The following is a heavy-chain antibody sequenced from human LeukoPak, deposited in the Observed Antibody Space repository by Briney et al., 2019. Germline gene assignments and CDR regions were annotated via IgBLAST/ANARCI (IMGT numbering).Heavy chain of an antibody. CDR1: GGTFSSDP. J-gene: IGHJ4*02. Sequence: GASVKVSCKASGGTFSSDPVSWVRQAPGQGLEWMGGIIPIFGTANYAQKFQGRVTITTDESTSTAYMELSSLRSEDTAVYYCAIGGSYYLPPFDYWGQGTLVTVSS. CDR3: AIGGSYYLPPFDY. V-gene: IGHV1-69*05. CDR2: IIPIFGTA. D-gene: IGHD1-26*01.